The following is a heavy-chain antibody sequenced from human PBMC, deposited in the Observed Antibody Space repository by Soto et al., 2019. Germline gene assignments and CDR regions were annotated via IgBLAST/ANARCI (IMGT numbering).Heavy chain of an antibody. CDR2: ISSSSSYI. CDR1: GFTFSSYS. V-gene: IGHV3-21*01. J-gene: IGHJ4*02. D-gene: IGHD3-22*01. Sequence: LRLSCAASGFTFSSYSMNWVRQAPGKGLEWVSSISSSSSYIYYADSVKGRFTISRDNAKNSLYLQMNSLRAEDTAVYYCARGDYYDSSGYENLFDYWGQGTLVTVPS. CDR3: ARGDYYDSSGYENLFDY.